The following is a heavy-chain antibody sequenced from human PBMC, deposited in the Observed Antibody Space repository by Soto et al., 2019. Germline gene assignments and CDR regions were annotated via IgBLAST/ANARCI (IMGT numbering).Heavy chain of an antibody. Sequence: EVQLVESGGGLVQPGRSLRLSCAASGFIFDDYAMHWVRQAPGKGLEWVSSISWNSGTIVYADSVKGRFTISRDNAKNSLYLQMHSLRTLDTAFYYCTKRRSTSCFAPVDYWGQGTLVTVSS. D-gene: IGHD2-2*01. CDR2: ISWNSGTI. CDR1: GFIFDDYA. CDR3: TKRRSTSCFAPVDY. V-gene: IGHV3-9*01. J-gene: IGHJ4*02.